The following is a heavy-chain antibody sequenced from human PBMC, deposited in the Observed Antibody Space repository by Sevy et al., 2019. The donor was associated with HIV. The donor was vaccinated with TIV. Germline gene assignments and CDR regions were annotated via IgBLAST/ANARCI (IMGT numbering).Heavy chain of an antibody. V-gene: IGHV4-61*01. D-gene: IGHD3-22*01. CDR2: VSYSGRT. CDR3: AREIYFYENSGFYYFDS. Sequence: SETLSLTCNVSVASVSSGKYYWTCIRQPPGKDLEWIGHVSYSGRTNYNPSLKSRVTISEDTSKNQFSLSLNSVTAADTATYYCAREIYFYENSGFYYFDSWGLGILVTVSS. J-gene: IGHJ4*02. CDR1: VASVSSGKYY.